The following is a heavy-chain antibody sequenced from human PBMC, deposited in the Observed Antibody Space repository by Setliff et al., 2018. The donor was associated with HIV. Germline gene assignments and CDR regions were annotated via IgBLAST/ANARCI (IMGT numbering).Heavy chain of an antibody. Sequence: GGSLRLSCAVSGFTFNNYAMSWVRQAPGKGLEWVSAISDSGGNTHYADSVKGRFTISRDNSKNTLHLQMNSLRAVDTAVYYCARVVATTSYQIYMDVWGKGTTVTVAS. D-gene: IGHD5-12*01. CDR1: GFTFNNYA. V-gene: IGHV3-23*01. CDR2: ISDSGGNT. CDR3: ARVVATTSYQIYMDV. J-gene: IGHJ6*03.